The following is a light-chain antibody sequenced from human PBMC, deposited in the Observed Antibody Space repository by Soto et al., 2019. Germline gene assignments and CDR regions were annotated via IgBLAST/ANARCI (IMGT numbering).Light chain of an antibody. V-gene: IGLV2-8*01. CDR3: SSYAGSDNVI. J-gene: IGLJ2*01. CDR1: SSDVGAYNY. CDR2: EVN. Sequence: QSVLTQPPSASGSPGQSVTISCTGTSSDVGAYNYVSWYQQHPGKTPKLIIYEVNKRPSGVPDRFSGSKSGNTASLTVSGLQAEDEAAYYCSSYAGSDNVIFGGGTKLTVL.